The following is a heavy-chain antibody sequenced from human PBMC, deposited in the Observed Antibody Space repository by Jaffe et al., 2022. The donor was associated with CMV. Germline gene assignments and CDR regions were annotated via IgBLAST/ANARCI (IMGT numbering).Heavy chain of an antibody. CDR1: GGTFSSYT. D-gene: IGHD4-17*01. CDR2: ITPIFGTT. CDR3: ARGMNTITTGPADSFQI. Sequence: QLQLVQSGDEVKKPGSSVKVSCKASGGTFSSYTVSWVRRAPGQGLEWMGGITPIFGTTIYAEKFRDRVTFTADGHTDTVYMELRSLRSEDTAVYYCARGMNTITTGPADSFQIWGQGTEATVSS. V-gene: IGHV1-69*01. J-gene: IGHJ3*02.